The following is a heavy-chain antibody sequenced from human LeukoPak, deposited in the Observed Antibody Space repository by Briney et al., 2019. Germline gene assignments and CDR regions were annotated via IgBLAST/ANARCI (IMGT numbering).Heavy chain of an antibody. CDR2: IIPILGMA. D-gene: IGHD3-16*01. CDR1: GCTFSSYT. V-gene: IGHV1-69*10. J-gene: IGHJ4*02. CDR3: ARAGESGLYYFDY. Sequence: ASVKVSCKASGCTFSSYTISWVRQAPGQGLEWMGGIIPILGMANYAQKFQGRVTITAEKSTSTAYMERSSLRSEDTAVYYCARAGESGLYYFDYWGQGTLVTVSS.